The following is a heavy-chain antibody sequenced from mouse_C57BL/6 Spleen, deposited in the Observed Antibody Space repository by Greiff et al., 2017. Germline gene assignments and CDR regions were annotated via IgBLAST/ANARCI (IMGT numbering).Heavy chain of an antibody. V-gene: IGHV1-53*01. Sequence: VKLQQPGTELVKPGASVKLSCKASGYTFTSYWMHWVKQRPGQGLEWIGNINPSNGGTNYNEKFKSKATLTVDKSSSTAYMQLSSLTSEDSAVYYCARNDGYYSYYFDYWGQGTTLTVSS. D-gene: IGHD2-3*01. J-gene: IGHJ2*01. CDR1: GYTFTSYW. CDR2: INPSNGGT. CDR3: ARNDGYYSYYFDY.